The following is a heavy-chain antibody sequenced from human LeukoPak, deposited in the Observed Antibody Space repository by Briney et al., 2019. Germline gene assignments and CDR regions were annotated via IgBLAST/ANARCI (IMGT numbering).Heavy chain of an antibody. CDR2: IYYSGST. D-gene: IGHD2-2*01. Sequence: PSETLSLTCTVSGGSISSYYWSWIRQPPGKGLEWIGYIYYSGSTNYNPSLKSRVTISVDTSKNQFSLKLSSVTAADTAVYYCARDSVVPAGFDYWGQGTLVTVSS. J-gene: IGHJ4*02. CDR3: ARDSVVPAGFDY. V-gene: IGHV4-59*01. CDR1: GGSISSYY.